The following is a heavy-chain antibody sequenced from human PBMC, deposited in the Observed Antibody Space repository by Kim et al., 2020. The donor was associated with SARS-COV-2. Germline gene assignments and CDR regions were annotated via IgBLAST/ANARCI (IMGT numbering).Heavy chain of an antibody. CDR2: IIPIFGTA. CDR3: ARGGLRGYSGYDHRWFDP. J-gene: IGHJ5*02. D-gene: IGHD5-12*01. CDR1: GGTFSSYA. V-gene: IGHV1-69*13. Sequence: SVKVSCKASGGTFSSYAISWVRQAPGQGLEWMGGIIPIFGTANYAQKFQGRVTITADESTSTAYMELSSLRSEDTAVYYCARGGLRGYSGYDHRWFDPWGQGTLVTVSS.